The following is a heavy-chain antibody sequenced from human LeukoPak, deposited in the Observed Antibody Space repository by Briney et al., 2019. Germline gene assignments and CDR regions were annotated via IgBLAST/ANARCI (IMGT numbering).Heavy chain of an antibody. V-gene: IGHV3-66*01. CDR2: IHSDGKT. CDR3: ARDLDGNSIWYIDL. J-gene: IGHJ2*01. CDR1: GFTVSNNY. D-gene: IGHD4-23*01. Sequence: PGGSLRLSCAASGFTVSNNYMSWVRQAPGKGLEWVSVIHSDGKTYYADSVKGRFTISRDNAKNSLYLQMNSLRVEDTAVYYCARDLDGNSIWYIDLWGRGTLVTVSS.